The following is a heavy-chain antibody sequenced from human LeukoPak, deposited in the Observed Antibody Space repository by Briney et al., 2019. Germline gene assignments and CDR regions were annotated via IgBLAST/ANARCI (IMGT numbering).Heavy chain of an antibody. CDR1: GYSFTSYW. V-gene: IGHV5-51*01. CDR2: IYPGDSDT. J-gene: IGHJ3*02. D-gene: IGHD3-22*01. Sequence: GESLKISCKGSGYSFTSYWIGWVRQMPGKGLEWMGIIYPGDSDTRYSPSFQGQVTISADKSISTAYLQWSSLKASDTAMYYCARPSSYYYDSSGPQWDAFDIWGQGTMATVSS. CDR3: ARPSSYYYDSSGPQWDAFDI.